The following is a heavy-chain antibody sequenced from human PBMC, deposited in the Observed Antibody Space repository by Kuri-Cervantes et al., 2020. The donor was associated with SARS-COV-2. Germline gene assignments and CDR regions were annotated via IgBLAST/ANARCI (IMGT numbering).Heavy chain of an antibody. V-gene: IGHV3-23*01. J-gene: IGHJ5*02. Sequence: GGSLRLSCTASGFAFNLYAISWVRQGPGKGLEWVSAISGSGGSTYYADSVKGRYTISRDNSKNTLYLQMNSLRAEDTALYYCAKADCSSTSCDNWFDPWGQGTLVTVSS. CDR1: GFAFNLYA. CDR2: ISGSGGST. CDR3: AKADCSSTSCDNWFDP. D-gene: IGHD2-2*01.